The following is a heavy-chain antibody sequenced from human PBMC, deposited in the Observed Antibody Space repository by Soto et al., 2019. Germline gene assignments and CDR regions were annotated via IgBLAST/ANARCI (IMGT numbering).Heavy chain of an antibody. J-gene: IGHJ4*02. CDR2: IYYSGRT. CDR1: SGSISSSSYY. CDR3: ARPVRSSSALQYYFDY. Sequence: PSETLSLTCTVTSGSISSSSYYWGWIRQPPGKGLEWIGSIYYSGRTYYNPSLKSRVTISVDTSNNQFSLKLSSVTAADTAVYYCARPVRSSSALQYYFDYWGQGTLVTVSS. V-gene: IGHV4-39*01. D-gene: IGHD6-19*01.